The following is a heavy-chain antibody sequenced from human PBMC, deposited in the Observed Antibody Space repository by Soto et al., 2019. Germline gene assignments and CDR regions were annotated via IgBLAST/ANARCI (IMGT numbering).Heavy chain of an antibody. CDR2: IYTSASI. V-gene: IGHV4-4*07. D-gene: IGHD6-19*01. Sequence: PSETLSLTCSVSDADINTYSWTWIRQPAGKGLEWIGRIYTSASINYNPSLKGRVTLSVDTSTNQVSLRLASVTAADTAIYYCARDREAGYNFYYGMDVWGQGTTVTVSS. CDR3: ARDREAGYNFYYGMDV. CDR1: DADINTYS. J-gene: IGHJ6*02.